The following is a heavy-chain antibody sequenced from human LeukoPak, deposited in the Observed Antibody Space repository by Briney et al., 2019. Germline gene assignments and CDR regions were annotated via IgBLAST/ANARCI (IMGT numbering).Heavy chain of an antibody. CDR3: VRAPRLDY. J-gene: IGHJ4*02. V-gene: IGHV4-34*01. CDR2: INHSGST. CDR1: GGSFSGYY. Sequence: SETLSLTCAVYGGSFSGYYWSWIRQPPGKGLEWIGEINHSGSTNYNPSLKSRVTISVDTSKNQFSLKLSSVTAADTAVYYCVRAPRLDYWGQGTLVTVSS.